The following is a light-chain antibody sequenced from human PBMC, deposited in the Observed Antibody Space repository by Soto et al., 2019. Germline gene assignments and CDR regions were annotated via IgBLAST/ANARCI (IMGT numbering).Light chain of an antibody. CDR3: QQVKSYPRT. CDR2: EES. J-gene: IGKJ4*01. Sequence: IHLTQSPSSLSASVGDRVTSTCRASQAITNNLAWYQQKPGNPPRLLIYEESTLHSGVPSRFSGRKVGTQFILTIDSLQPEDFATYYCQQVKSYPRTFGAGTKVDIK. CDR1: QAITNN. V-gene: IGKV1-9*01.